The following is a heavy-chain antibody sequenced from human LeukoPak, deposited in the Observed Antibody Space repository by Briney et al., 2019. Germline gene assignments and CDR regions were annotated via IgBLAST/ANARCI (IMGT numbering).Heavy chain of an antibody. CDR3: ASYGGCSEWYIGY. CDR1: GFTFSRNR. J-gene: IGHJ4*02. D-gene: IGHD4/OR15-4a*01. Sequence: GGSPGLPCAGSGFTFSRNRMTWVRQAPGKGLEWVATVEKDGSEKYYVDAVKGLFTISRDNAKNSLYLQTNSLRPEDTAVYYCASYGGCSEWYIGYWGQ. V-gene: IGHV3-7*05. CDR2: VEKDGSEK.